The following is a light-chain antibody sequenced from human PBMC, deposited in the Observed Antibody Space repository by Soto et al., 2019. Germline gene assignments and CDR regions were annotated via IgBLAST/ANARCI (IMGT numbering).Light chain of an antibody. J-gene: IGKJ1*01. Sequence: IQMTQSPSTLSTYVGGRVTITCRASQSLSSRLAWYQQIPGKAPKLLIYDAFSLQSGVPSRFSGSGSGTEFSLTISSLQPDDFATYYCQQYNSYPWTFGQGTKVDIK. CDR3: QQYNSYPWT. V-gene: IGKV1-5*01. CDR2: DAF. CDR1: QSLSSR.